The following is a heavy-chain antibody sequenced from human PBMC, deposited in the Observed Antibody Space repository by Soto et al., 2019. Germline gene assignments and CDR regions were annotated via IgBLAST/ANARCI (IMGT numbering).Heavy chain of an antibody. V-gene: IGHV1-18*01. D-gene: IGHD6-19*01. CDR1: GYTFTSYG. Sequence: ASVKVSCKTSGYTFTSYGISWVRQAPGQGLEWMGWISAYNGNTNYAQKLQGRVTMTADTSTSTAYMELRSLRSDDTAVYYCARVPPGIAVRWFDPWGQGTLVTVSS. J-gene: IGHJ5*02. CDR2: ISAYNGNT. CDR3: ARVPPGIAVRWFDP.